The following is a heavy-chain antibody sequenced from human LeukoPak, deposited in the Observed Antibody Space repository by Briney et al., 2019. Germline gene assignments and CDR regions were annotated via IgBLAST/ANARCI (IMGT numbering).Heavy chain of an antibody. D-gene: IGHD4-17*01. V-gene: IGHV1-2*02. Sequence: GASVKVSCKASGYTFTGYYMHWVRQAPGQGLEWMGWINPDSGGTNYAQKFQGRVTMTRDTSISTAYVELSRLRSDDTAVYYCASAAYGDYVLGTYVPTGYWGQGTLVTVSS. CDR1: GYTFTGYY. J-gene: IGHJ4*02. CDR2: INPDSGGT. CDR3: ASAAYGDYVLGTYVPTGY.